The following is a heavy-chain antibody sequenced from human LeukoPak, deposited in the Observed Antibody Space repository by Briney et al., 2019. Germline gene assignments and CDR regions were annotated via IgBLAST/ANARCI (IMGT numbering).Heavy chain of an antibody. J-gene: IGHJ4*02. CDR1: GFTFSNAW. D-gene: IGHD3-9*01. CDR3: TTLHILTGYYLRY. Sequence: GGSLRLSCAASGFTFSNAWMSWVRQAPGKGLGWVGRIKSKTDGGTTDYAAPVEGRFTISRDDSKNTLYPQMNSLKTEDTAVYYCTTLHILTGYYLRYWGQGTLVTVSS. CDR2: IKSKTDGGTT. V-gene: IGHV3-15*01.